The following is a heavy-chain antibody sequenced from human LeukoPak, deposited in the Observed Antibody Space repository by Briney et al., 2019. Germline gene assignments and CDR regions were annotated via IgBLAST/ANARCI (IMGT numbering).Heavy chain of an antibody. Sequence: ASVKVSCKASGYTFTGYYMHWVRQAPGQGLEWMGWINPNSGGTNYAQKFQGWVTMTRDTSISTAYMELSRLRSDDTAVYYCARGRVGSGSYSGVDYWGQGTLVTVSS. CDR1: GYTFTGYY. V-gene: IGHV1-2*04. CDR2: INPNSGGT. CDR3: ARGRVGSGSYSGVDY. D-gene: IGHD3-10*01. J-gene: IGHJ4*02.